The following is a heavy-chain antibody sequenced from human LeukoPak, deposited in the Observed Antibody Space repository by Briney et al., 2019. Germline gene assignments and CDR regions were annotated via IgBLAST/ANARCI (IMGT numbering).Heavy chain of an antibody. Sequence: ASVKVSCKASGYTFTGCYMHWVRQAPGQGLEWMEWINPNSGGTNYAQKFQGRVTMTRDTSISTAYMELSRLRSDDTAVYYCARVSSLRGYDYWGQGTLVTVSS. CDR2: INPNSGGT. CDR1: GYTFTGCY. D-gene: IGHD6-13*01. CDR3: ARVSSLRGYDY. V-gene: IGHV1-2*02. J-gene: IGHJ4*02.